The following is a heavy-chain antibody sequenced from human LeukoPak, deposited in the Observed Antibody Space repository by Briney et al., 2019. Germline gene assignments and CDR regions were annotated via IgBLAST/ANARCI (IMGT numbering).Heavy chain of an antibody. CDR3: ARGKVPAATNWFDP. CDR1: GFTFSDYY. V-gene: IGHV4-59*12. CDR2: IYYSGST. D-gene: IGHD2-2*01. J-gene: IGHJ5*02. Sequence: GSLRLSCAASGFTFSDYYMSWIRQPPGKGLEWIGYIYYSGSTNYNPSLKSRVTISVDTSKNQFSLKLSSVTAADTAVYYCARGKVPAATNWFDPWGQGTLVTVSS.